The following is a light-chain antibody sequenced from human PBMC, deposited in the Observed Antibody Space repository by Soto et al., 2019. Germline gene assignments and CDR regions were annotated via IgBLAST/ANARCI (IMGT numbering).Light chain of an antibody. CDR2: AAS. CDR1: QGISNY. CDR3: QKYNSAPYT. J-gene: IGKJ2*01. Sequence: DIQMTQSPSSLSASVGDRVTITCRASQGISNYLAWYQQKPGKVPKLLIYAASTFESEVPSRFSCSGSGTDFTLTISSLQSEDVATYYCQKYNSAPYTFGQGTKLEIK. V-gene: IGKV1-27*01.